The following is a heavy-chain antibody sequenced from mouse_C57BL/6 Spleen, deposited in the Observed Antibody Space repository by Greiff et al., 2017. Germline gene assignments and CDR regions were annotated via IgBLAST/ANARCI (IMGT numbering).Heavy chain of an antibody. V-gene: IGHV1-66*01. CDR2: IYPGSGNT. Sequence: VQLQQSGPELVKPGASVKISCKASGYSFTSYYIHWVKQRPGQGLEWIGWIYPGSGNTKYNEKFKGKATLTADTSSSTAYMQLSSLTSEDSAVYYCARNDYDDYYDMDYWGQGTSVTVSS. CDR1: GYSFTSYY. D-gene: IGHD2-4*01. J-gene: IGHJ4*01. CDR3: ARNDYDDYYDMDY.